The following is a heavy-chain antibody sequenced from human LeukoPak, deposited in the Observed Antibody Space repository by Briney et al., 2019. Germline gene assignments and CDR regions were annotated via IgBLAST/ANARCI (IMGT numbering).Heavy chain of an antibody. J-gene: IGHJ4*02. CDR1: GDSVSSNSAA. D-gene: IGHD6-19*01. CDR3: ARDRRLGSGWYPYYFDY. Sequence: SQTLSLTCAISGDSVSSNSAAWNWIRQSPSRGLEWLGRTYYRSKWYNDYAVSVKSRITINPDTYKNQFSPQLNSVTPEDTAVYYCARDRRLGSGWYPYYFDYWGQGTLVTVSS. V-gene: IGHV6-1*01. CDR2: TYYRSKWYN.